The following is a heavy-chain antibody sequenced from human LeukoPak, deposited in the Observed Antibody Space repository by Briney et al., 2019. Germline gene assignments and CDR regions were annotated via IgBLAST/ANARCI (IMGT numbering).Heavy chain of an antibody. V-gene: IGHV4-59*01. Sequence: SETLSLTCTVSGGSISSYYWSWIRQPPGKGLEWIGYIYYSGSTNYNPSLKSRVTISVDTSKNQFSLKLSSVTAADTAVYYCARGLSSVYYRHFGYFDYWGQGILVTVSS. CDR2: IYYSGST. CDR3: ARGLSSVYYRHFGYFDY. CDR1: GGSISSYY. D-gene: IGHD3-22*01. J-gene: IGHJ4*02.